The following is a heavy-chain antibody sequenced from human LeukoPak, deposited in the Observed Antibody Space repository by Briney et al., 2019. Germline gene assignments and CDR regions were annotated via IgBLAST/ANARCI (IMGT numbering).Heavy chain of an antibody. D-gene: IGHD2-15*01. V-gene: IGHV4-61*02. CDR2: IYTSGST. CDR1: GGSISSGSYY. Sequence: ASETLSLTCTVSGGSISSGSYYWSWIRQPAGNGLEWIGRIYTSGSTNYNPSLKSRVTISVDTSKNQFSLKLSSVTAADTAVYYCASTRPKDAAVDYWGQGTLVTVSS. CDR3: ASTRPKDAAVDY. J-gene: IGHJ4*02.